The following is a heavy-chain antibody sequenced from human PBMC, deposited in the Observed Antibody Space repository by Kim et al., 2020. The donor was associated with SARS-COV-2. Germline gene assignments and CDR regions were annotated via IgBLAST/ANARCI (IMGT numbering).Heavy chain of an antibody. V-gene: IGHV1-8*01. Sequence: GLGRKFQGRVTLTRNPSISTAYMELSSLRSEDTAVYYCVRVRGTDYYYFDYWGQGTLVTVSS. D-gene: IGHD5-12*01. J-gene: IGHJ4*02. CDR3: VRVRGTDYYYFDY.